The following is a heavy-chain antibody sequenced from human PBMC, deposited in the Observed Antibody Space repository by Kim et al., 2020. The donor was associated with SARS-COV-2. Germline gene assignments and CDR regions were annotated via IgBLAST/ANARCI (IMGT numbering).Heavy chain of an antibody. Sequence: GGSLRLSCAASGFTFSSFAMTWVRQLPGKGLEWVSVINGDGGLTFYADSVKGRFTISRDNSKNTLYLQMNSLRADDTAVYYCAKVFNYGSGDMPNYFDYWGQGTLVTVSS. CDR2: INGDGGLT. D-gene: IGHD3-10*01. J-gene: IGHJ4*02. V-gene: IGHV3-23*01. CDR1: GFTFSSFA. CDR3: AKVFNYGSGDMPNYFDY.